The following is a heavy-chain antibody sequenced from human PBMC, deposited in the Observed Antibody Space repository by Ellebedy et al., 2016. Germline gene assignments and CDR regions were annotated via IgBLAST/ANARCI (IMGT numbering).Heavy chain of an antibody. J-gene: IGHJ4*02. CDR1: GFPFNNFS. CDR2: ISGNGRYT. CDR3: ARDRGERGLLSFFDF. D-gene: IGHD3-10*01. V-gene: IGHV3-21*01. Sequence: GGSLRLSCAAYGFPFNNFSMNWVRQAPGKGLEWVASISGNGRYTDYTDSVKGRFTIPRDNAKKSLFLQMDSLRAGDTAMYFCARDRGERGLLSFFDFWGQGALVTVST.